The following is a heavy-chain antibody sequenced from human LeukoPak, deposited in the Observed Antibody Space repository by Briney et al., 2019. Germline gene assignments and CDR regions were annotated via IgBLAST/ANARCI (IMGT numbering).Heavy chain of an antibody. Sequence: PSETLSLTCTVSGGSISSYYWSWIRQPPGKGLEWIGEINHSGSTNYNPSLKSRVTISVDTSKNQFSLKLSSVTAADTAVYYCAVRGSEMATIGGRRFDPWGQGTLVTVSS. CDR1: GGSISSYY. J-gene: IGHJ5*02. CDR2: INHSGST. CDR3: AVRGSEMATIGGRRFDP. V-gene: IGHV4-34*01. D-gene: IGHD5-12*01.